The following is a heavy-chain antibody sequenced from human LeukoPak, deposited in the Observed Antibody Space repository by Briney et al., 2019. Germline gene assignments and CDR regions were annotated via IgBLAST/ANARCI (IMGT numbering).Heavy chain of an antibody. J-gene: IGHJ3*02. CDR1: GFTVSSNY. Sequence: GGSLGLSCAASGFTVSSNYMSWVRQAPGKGLEWVSVIYSGGSTYYADSVKGRFTISRDNSKNTLYLQMNSLRAEDTAVYYCAREELLAAPHDAFDIWGQGTMVTVSS. CDR2: IYSGGST. CDR3: AREELLAAPHDAFDI. D-gene: IGHD1-26*01. V-gene: IGHV3-53*01.